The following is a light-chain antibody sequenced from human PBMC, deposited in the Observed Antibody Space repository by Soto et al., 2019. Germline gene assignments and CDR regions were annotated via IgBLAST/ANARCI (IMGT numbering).Light chain of an antibody. V-gene: IGLV1-40*01. CDR3: QSYDSSLSAVV. CDR2: GNS. J-gene: IGLJ2*01. Sequence: QSVLTQPPSVSGAPGQRVTISCTGSSSNIGAGYAVHWYQQLPGTAPKLLIYGNSNRPSGVPDRFSGSKSGTSASLAITGLQAEDEADYYCQSYDSSLSAVVFGGGTTLTVL. CDR1: SSNIGAGYA.